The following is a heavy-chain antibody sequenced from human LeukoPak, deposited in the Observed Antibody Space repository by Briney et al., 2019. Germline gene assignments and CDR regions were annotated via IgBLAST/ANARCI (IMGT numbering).Heavy chain of an antibody. Sequence: SETLSLTXTVSGGSISSYYWSWIRQPAGKGLEWIGRIYTSGSTNYNPSLKSRVTMSVDTSKNQFSLKLSSVTAADTAVYYCARGYDRSGYYSLGYYYYMDVWGKGTTVTVSS. V-gene: IGHV4-4*07. CDR3: ARGYDRSGYYSLGYYYYMDV. D-gene: IGHD3-22*01. CDR1: GGSISSYY. CDR2: IYTSGST. J-gene: IGHJ6*03.